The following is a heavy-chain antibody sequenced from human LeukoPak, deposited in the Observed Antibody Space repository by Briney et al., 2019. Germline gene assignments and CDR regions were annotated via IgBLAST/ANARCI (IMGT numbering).Heavy chain of an antibody. CDR3: ARPPAGRPMLWYFDL. CDR2: IYHSGST. J-gene: IGHJ2*01. D-gene: IGHD3-16*01. Sequence: PSETLSLTCTVSGGSISSGGYYWSWIRQPPGKGLEWVGYIYHSGSTYYNPSLKSRVTISVDRSKNQFSLKLSSVTAADTAVYYCARPPAGRPMLWYFDLWGRGTLVTVSS. V-gene: IGHV4-30-2*01. CDR1: GGSISSGGYY.